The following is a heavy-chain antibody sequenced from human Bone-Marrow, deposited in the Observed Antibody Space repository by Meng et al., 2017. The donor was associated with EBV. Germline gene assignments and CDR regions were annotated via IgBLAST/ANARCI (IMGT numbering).Heavy chain of an antibody. V-gene: IGHV4-4*02. CDR3: AAGFRELVRSRDY. J-gene: IGHJ4*02. Sequence: QVHLRESVPRLVKPSGTLSLTCVVSGGSIRSSNWWSWVRQPPGKGLEWIGEIFYGGSTNYNPSLESRVTISVDKSKNQFSLKLSSVTAADTAVYYCAAGFRELVRSRDYWGQGTLVTVSS. CDR1: GGSIRSSNW. CDR2: IFYGGST. D-gene: IGHD3-10*01.